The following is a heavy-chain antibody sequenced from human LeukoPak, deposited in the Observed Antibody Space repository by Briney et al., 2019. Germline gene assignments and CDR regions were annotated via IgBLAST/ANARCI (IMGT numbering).Heavy chain of an antibody. J-gene: IGHJ3*02. D-gene: IGHD3-22*01. CDR3: ARGSSKYPIVVVITTYAFDI. Sequence: SETLSLTCTVSGGSISSYYWSWIRQPPGKGLEWIGYIYYSGSTNYNPSLKSRVTISVDTSKNQFSLKLSSVTAADTAVYYCARGSSKYPIVVVITTYAFDIWGQGTMVTVSS. CDR2: IYYSGST. V-gene: IGHV4-59*01. CDR1: GGSISSYY.